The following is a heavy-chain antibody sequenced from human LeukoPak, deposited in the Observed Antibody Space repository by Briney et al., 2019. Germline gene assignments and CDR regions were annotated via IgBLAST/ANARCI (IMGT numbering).Heavy chain of an antibody. J-gene: IGHJ6*03. CDR2: IYPGDSDT. CDR3: ARAGYCSSTSCYEWGYYYYYMDV. V-gene: IGHV5-51*01. D-gene: IGHD2-2*01. Sequence: GESLKISCEGSGYSFTSYWVGWVRQMPGKGLEWMGIIYPGDSDTRYSPSFQGQVTISADKSISTAYLQWSSLKASDIAMYYCARAGYCSSTSCYEWGYYYYYMDVWGKGTTVTVSS. CDR1: GYSFTSYW.